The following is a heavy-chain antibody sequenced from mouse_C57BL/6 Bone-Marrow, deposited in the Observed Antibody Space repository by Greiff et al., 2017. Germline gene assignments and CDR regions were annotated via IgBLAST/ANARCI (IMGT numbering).Heavy chain of an antibody. D-gene: IGHD1-1*01. CDR2: FDPETGGT. CDR1: GYTFTDYE. V-gene: IGHV1-15*01. Sequence: QVQLKQSGAELVRPGASVTLSCKASGYTFTDYEMHWVKQTSVHGLVWIGAFDPETGGTAYNPKFKGQAILTADKSSSTVYMELRSLTSEDSAVDNCTRAIYYDSSLDYWGPGTTLTVSS. CDR3: TRAIYYDSSLDY. J-gene: IGHJ2*01.